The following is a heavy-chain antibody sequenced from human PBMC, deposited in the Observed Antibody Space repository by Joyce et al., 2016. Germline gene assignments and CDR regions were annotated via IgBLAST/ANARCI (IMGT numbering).Heavy chain of an antibody. Sequence: EVQLVESGGGLVKPGGSLRLSCAASGFTFSSYSMIWVRQAPGKGLEWVSSISSTSTYIYYADSVRGRFTISRDNAKNSLYLQMNSLRAEDTAVYYCARGTIVVATGVGDYWGQGTLVTVSS. CDR2: ISSTSTYI. CDR3: ARGTIVVATGVGDY. J-gene: IGHJ4*02. V-gene: IGHV3-21*01. CDR1: GFTFSSYS. D-gene: IGHD3-22*01.